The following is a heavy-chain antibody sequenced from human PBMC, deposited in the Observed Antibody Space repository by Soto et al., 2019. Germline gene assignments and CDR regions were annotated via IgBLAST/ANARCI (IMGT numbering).Heavy chain of an antibody. CDR3: AREGYNFGPFDY. V-gene: IGHV4-59*01. J-gene: IGHJ4*02. Sequence: LETLSLPCGVFGGSFSGYYWSWIPQSPGKGLEWIASISYSGTTNYNSSLKSRVTISIDTSKNQFSLKFNSVTAADTAVYYCAREGYNFGPFDYWGQGALVTVSS. CDR1: GGSFSGYY. D-gene: IGHD5-18*01. CDR2: ISYSGTT.